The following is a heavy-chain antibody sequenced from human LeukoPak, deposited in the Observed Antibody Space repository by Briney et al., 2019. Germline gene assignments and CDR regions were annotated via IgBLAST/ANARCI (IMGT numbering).Heavy chain of an antibody. CDR1: GVTFSSAW. CDR2: IKSKADGGTT. J-gene: IGHJ4*02. V-gene: IGHV3-15*07. Sequence: GGSLRLSCAASGVTFSSAWMNWVRQAPGKGLEWVGRIKSKADGGTTDYAAPVKGRFTISRDDSKNTMYLQMDTLKTEDTAVHYCTRLRGYTYFDYWGQGTLVTVSS. D-gene: IGHD5-18*01. CDR3: TRLRGYTYFDY.